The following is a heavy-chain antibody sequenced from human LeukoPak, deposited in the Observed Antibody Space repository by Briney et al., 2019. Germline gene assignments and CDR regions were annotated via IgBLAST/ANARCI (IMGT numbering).Heavy chain of an antibody. V-gene: IGHV4-39*01. CDR1: GGSISSSSYY. J-gene: IGHJ4*02. CDR2: IYYSGST. CDR3: ARLSIVGAVFDY. D-gene: IGHD1-26*01. Sequence: SETLSLTCTVSGGSISSSSYYWGWIRQPPGKGLEWIGSIYYSGSTYYNPSLKSRVTISVDTSKNQFSLKLSSVTAADTAVYYYARLSIVGAVFDYWGQGTLVTVSS.